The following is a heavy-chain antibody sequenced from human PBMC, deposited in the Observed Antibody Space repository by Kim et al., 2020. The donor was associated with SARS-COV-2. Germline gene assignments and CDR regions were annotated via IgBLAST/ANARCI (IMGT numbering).Heavy chain of an antibody. Sequence: GGSLRLSCAASGFSVSDYYMSWIRQAPGKGLEWVSYISAPGSTIYYADPMQGRFTVSSDNAKNSVYLEMDILRAEDTAVYYCARVQWTSSCFDYWGQGTLVTVSS. D-gene: IGHD6-13*01. CDR1: GFSVSDYY. V-gene: IGHV3-11*01. CDR2: ISAPGSTI. J-gene: IGHJ4*02. CDR3: ARVQWTSSCFDY.